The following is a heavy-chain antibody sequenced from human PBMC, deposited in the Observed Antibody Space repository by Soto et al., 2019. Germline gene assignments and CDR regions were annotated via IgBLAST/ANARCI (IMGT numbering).Heavy chain of an antibody. CDR3: ACIFSGGYGYGFYYYGMDV. CDR1: EGSCRGYY. J-gene: IGHJ6*02. Sequence: SLMLSLSCGVDEGSCRGYYGGRISKPPGKGLEWIGSIYYSGSTYYNPSLKSRVTISVDTSKNQFSLKLSSVTAADTAVYYCACIFSGGYGYGFYYYGMDVWRQRTTVTVSS. CDR2: IYYSGST. V-gene: IGHV4-39*01. D-gene: IGHD5-18*01.